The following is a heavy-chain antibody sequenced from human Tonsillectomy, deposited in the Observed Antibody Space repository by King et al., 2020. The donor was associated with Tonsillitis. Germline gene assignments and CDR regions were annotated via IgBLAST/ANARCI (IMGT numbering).Heavy chain of an antibody. Sequence: QLQESGPGLVKXSETLXXXCTXSGGSVSSGSYYWSXIRQPPGKGLEWIGYIYYSGSTNYNPSLKSRVTISVDTSKNQFSLKLSSVTAADTAVYYCARRTIQRYSSGWLDWYFDLWGRGTLVTVSS. CDR3: ARRTIQRYSSGWLDWYFDL. CDR1: GGSVSSGSYY. CDR2: IYYSGST. D-gene: IGHD6-19*01. J-gene: IGHJ2*01. V-gene: IGHV4-61*01.